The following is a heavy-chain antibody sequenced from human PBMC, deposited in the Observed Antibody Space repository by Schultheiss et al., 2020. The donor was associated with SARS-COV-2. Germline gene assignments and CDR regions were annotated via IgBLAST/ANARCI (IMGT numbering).Heavy chain of an antibody. V-gene: IGHV3-21*01. CDR3: ARDSTYYYYYMDV. D-gene: IGHD3-3*02. J-gene: IGHJ6*03. Sequence: GGSLRLSCAASGFTFSSYSMNWVRQAPGKGLEWVSSISSSSSYIYYADSVKGRFTISRDNAKNSLYLQMNILRAEDTAVYYCARDSTYYYYYMDVWGQGTLVTVSS. CDR2: ISSSSSYI. CDR1: GFTFSSYS.